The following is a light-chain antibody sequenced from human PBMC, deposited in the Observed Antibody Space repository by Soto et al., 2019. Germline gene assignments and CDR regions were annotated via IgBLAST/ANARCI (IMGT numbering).Light chain of an antibody. CDR1: QSVSSSY. CDR3: QQYGSSPWT. Sequence: EIVLTQSPGTLSLSPGERATLSCRASQSVSSSYLAWYQQKPGQATRLLIYGASSRATGIPERFSGSGSGTDFTLTISRLEPEDFAVYYCQQYGSSPWTFGQGTKVEIK. V-gene: IGKV3-20*01. CDR2: GAS. J-gene: IGKJ1*01.